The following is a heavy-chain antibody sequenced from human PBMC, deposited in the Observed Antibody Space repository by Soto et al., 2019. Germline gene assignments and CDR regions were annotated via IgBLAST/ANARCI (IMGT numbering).Heavy chain of an antibody. CDR1: GGSFSGYY. CDR2: IHHSGGT. CDR3: ASGLRGVIVATVHNWFDP. Sequence: QVQLQQWGAGLLKPSETLSLTCAVYGGSFSGYYWSWIRQPPGKGLEWIGEIHHSGGTNYNPSLKSRVTISVDTSKNQFSLKLSSVTAADTAVYYCASGLRGVIVATVHNWFDPWGQGTLVTVSS. D-gene: IGHD5-12*01. V-gene: IGHV4-34*01. J-gene: IGHJ5*02.